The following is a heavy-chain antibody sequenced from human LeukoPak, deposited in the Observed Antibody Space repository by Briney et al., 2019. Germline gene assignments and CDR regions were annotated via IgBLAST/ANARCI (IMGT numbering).Heavy chain of an antibody. J-gene: IGHJ4*02. D-gene: IGHD5-24*01. CDR3: AKDSGGDGYPFDF. CDR2: IGLDGSGA. CDR1: GFIFDDYT. V-gene: IGHV3-43*01. Sequence: GGSLRLSCAASGFIFDDYTMHWVRQAPGKGPEWGSLIGLDGSGAYYSDSVKGRFTISRDNSKNSLFLQMNSLRTEDTALYYCAKDSGGDGYPFDFWGQGTLVTVSS.